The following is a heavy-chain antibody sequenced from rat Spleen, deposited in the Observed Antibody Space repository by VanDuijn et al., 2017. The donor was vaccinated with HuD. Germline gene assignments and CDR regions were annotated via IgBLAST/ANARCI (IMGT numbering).Heavy chain of an antibody. CDR1: GFSLTSYN. CDR2: IWAGGST. D-gene: IGHD1-11*01. Sequence: QVQLKESGPGLVQPSQTLSLTCTVSGFSLTSYNVHWVRQPTGKGLEWMGVIWAGGSTDYNSVLETRLSISRDTSKNQVFLTMNSLRTDDTGTYYCTTATEGPYVLDAWGQGASVTVSS. V-gene: IGHV2-30*01. J-gene: IGHJ4*01. CDR3: TTATEGPYVLDA.